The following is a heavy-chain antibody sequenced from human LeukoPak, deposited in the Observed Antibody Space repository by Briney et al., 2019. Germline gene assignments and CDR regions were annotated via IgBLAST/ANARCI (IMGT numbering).Heavy chain of an antibody. CDR1: GYTFTSYD. CDR3: ARERPLGRFRSYYYGMDV. Sequence: ASVKVPCKASGYTFTSYDINWVRQATGQGLEWMGWMNPNSGNTGYAQKFQGRVTMTRNTSISTAYMELSSLRSEDTAVYYCARERPLGRFRSYYYGMDVWGQGTTVTVSS. V-gene: IGHV1-8*01. D-gene: IGHD1-1*01. J-gene: IGHJ6*02. CDR2: MNPNSGNT.